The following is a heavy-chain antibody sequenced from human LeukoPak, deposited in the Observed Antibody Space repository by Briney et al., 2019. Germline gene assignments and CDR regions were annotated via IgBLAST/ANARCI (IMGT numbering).Heavy chain of an antibody. Sequence: GRSLRLSCAASGFTFSSYAMHWVRQAPGKGLEWVAVMSYDGSNKYYADSVKGRFTISRDNSKNTLYLQMNSLRAEDTAVYYCARENSGLDYWGQGTLVTVSS. V-gene: IGHV3-30-3*01. CDR3: ARENSGLDY. D-gene: IGHD5/OR15-5a*01. CDR2: MSYDGSNK. J-gene: IGHJ4*02. CDR1: GFTFSSYA.